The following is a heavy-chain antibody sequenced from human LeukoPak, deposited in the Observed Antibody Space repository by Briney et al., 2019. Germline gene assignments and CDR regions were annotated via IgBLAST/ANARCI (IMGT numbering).Heavy chain of an antibody. Sequence: GGSLRLSCAASGFTFSTYWMSWVRQAPGKGPEWVANIKEDGSKKSHVDSVKGRFTTSRDNAKNSLYLQMNSLRAEDTAVYYCARGVSGGYWGQGTLVTVSS. CDR2: IKEDGSKK. CDR3: ARGVSGGY. J-gene: IGHJ4*02. D-gene: IGHD5/OR15-5a*01. V-gene: IGHV3-7*01. CDR1: GFTFSTYW.